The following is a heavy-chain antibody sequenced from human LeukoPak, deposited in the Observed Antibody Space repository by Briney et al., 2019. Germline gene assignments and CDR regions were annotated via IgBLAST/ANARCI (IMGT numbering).Heavy chain of an antibody. CDR2: ISGSSVYI. Sequence: PGGSLRLSCAASGFTFSSYSMNWVRLAPGKGLEWVSSISGSSVYIYYADSVQGRFTISRDNAKKSLFLQMNSLRAEDTAVYYCVRAMEMTTIGPGYWGQGTLVTVSS. J-gene: IGHJ4*02. CDR1: GFTFSSYS. V-gene: IGHV3-21*01. CDR3: VRAMEMTTIGPGY. D-gene: IGHD5-24*01.